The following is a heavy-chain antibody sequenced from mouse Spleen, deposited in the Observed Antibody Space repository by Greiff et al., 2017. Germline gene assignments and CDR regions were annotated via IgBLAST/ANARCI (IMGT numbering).Heavy chain of an antibody. CDR2: IYPGDGDT. CDR1: GYAFGSYW. V-gene: IGHV1-80*01. Sequence: VQLVESGAELVKPGASVKISCKASGYAFGSYWMNWVKQRPGKGLEWIGQIYPGDGDTNYNGKFKGKATLTADKSSSTAYMQLSSLTSEDSAVYFCARSYGNYYFDYWGQGTTLTVSS. CDR3: ARSYGNYYFDY. J-gene: IGHJ2*01. D-gene: IGHD2-1*01.